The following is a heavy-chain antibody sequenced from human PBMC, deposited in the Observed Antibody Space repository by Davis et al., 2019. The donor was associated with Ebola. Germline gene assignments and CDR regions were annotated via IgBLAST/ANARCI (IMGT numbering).Heavy chain of an antibody. CDR2: ITSSSTSK. CDR1: GFTFSSYS. V-gene: IGHV3-21*01. J-gene: IGHJ4*02. Sequence: GESLKISCAASGFTFSSYSMNWVRQAPGKGLEWVSSITSSSTSKYYADSMKGRFTVSRDNAKNSLYLQMNSLRVEDTAAYYCARNYDILTGFDYWGQGTLVTVSS. CDR3: ARNYDILTGFDY. D-gene: IGHD3-9*01.